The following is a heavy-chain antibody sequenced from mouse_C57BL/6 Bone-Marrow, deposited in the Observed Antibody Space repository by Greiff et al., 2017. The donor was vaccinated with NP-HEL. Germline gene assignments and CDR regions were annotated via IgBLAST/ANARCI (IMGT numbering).Heavy chain of an antibody. CDR3: ARRRWLLPWFAY. D-gene: IGHD2-3*01. CDR1: GFTFSDYY. J-gene: IGHJ3*01. CDR2: ISNGGGST. Sequence: EVMLVESGGGLVQPGGSLKLSCAASGFTFSDYYMYWVRQTPEKRLEWVAYISNGGGSTYYPDTVKGRFTISRDNAKNTLYLQMSRLKSEDTAMYYCARRRWLLPWFAYWGQGTLVTVSA. V-gene: IGHV5-12*01.